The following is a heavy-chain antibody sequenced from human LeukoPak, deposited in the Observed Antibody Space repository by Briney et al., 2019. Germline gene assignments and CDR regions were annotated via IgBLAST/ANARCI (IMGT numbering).Heavy chain of an antibody. J-gene: IGHJ4*02. V-gene: IGHV3-13*01. CDR2: IGTAGDT. Sequence: GGSLRLSCAASGFTFSRYDMHWVRQSTGKGLEWVSGIGTAGDTFYLGSVKGRFTISRENAKNSLYLQMNSLRAEDTALYYCARDSSSLQPVDYWGQGTLVTVSS. D-gene: IGHD6-13*01. CDR3: ARDSSSLQPVDY. CDR1: GFTFSRYD.